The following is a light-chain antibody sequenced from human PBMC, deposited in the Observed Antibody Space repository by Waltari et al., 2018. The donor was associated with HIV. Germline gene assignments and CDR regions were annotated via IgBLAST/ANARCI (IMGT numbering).Light chain of an antibody. CDR3: ASWDDKLDGWV. CDR1: YSNIGSNT. J-gene: IGLJ3*02. CDR2: NNE. V-gene: IGLV1-44*01. Sequence: QSLLPQPPSASGTPGQRVTISCSGSYSNIGSNTVNWHQQLPGSAPRALIYNNEQRASGVPDRFSGSKGGTSASLAISRLQSEDQGEYYCASWDDKLDGWVFGGGTRLTVL.